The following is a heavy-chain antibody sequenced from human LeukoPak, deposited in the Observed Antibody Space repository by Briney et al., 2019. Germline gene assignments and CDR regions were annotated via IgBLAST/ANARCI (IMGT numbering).Heavy chain of an antibody. V-gene: IGHV3-53*01. CDR3: ARGLGSGYFGIDY. CDR2: IYSGGST. CDR1: GFTVSSNY. Sequence: GGSLRLSCAASGFTVSSNYMSWVRQAPGKGLEWVSVIYSGGSTYYADSVKGRFTISRDNSKNTLYLQMNSLRAEDTAVYYCARGLGSGYFGIDYWGQGTLVTVSS. J-gene: IGHJ4*02. D-gene: IGHD3-22*01.